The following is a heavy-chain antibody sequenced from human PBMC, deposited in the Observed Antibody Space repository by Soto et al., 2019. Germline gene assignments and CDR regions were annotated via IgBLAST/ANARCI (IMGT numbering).Heavy chain of an antibody. J-gene: IGHJ5*02. CDR1: GYTFTSYG. CDR3: ARVLPPFDP. Sequence: QVQLVQSGAEVKKPGASVKVSCKASGYTFTSYGISWVRQAPGQGLEWMGWISAHNGNTNYAQKLQGRVTMTTDTSTSTAYTEQRSLKSDDTAVYYGARVLPPFDPWAQGTLVTVSS. CDR2: ISAHNGNT. V-gene: IGHV1-18*01.